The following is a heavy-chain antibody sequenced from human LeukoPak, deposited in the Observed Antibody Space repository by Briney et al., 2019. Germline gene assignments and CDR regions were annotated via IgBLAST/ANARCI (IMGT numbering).Heavy chain of an antibody. CDR1: GFTFSTYE. J-gene: IGHJ4*02. CDR3: ARAPRGSGWSHFFN. Sequence: KPGGSLRLSCAASGFTFSTYEMNCVRQAPGKGLEWVSSISSSSSYISYADSVEGRFTISRDNAKNSLYLQMNSLRAEDTAVYYCARAPRGSGWSHFFNWGQGTLVTVSS. V-gene: IGHV3-21*01. CDR2: ISSSSSYI. D-gene: IGHD6-19*01.